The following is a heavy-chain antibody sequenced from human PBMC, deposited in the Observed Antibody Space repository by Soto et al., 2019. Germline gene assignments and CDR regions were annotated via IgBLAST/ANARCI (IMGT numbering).Heavy chain of an antibody. D-gene: IGHD3-10*01. J-gene: IGHJ5*02. CDR3: ARRLWFGRNWFDP. Sequence: SETLSLTCTVSSGSISTYYWSWIRRPPGKGLEWIGDINYSGSTNYNPSLKTRVTISVDTSKNQFSLKLSSVTAADTAVYYCARRLWFGRNWFDPWGQGTLVTVSS. CDR1: SGSISTYY. V-gene: IGHV4-59*12. CDR2: INYSGST.